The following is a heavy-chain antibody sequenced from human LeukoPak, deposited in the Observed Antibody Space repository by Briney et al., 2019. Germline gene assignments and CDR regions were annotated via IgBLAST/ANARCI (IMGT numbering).Heavy chain of an antibody. J-gene: IGHJ4*02. CDR3: ARVKWFGELLLDY. Sequence: DSVKVSCKASGYTFTGYYMHWVRQAPGQRLEWMGWINPNSGGTNYAQKFQGKVTMTRDTSISTAYMELSRLRSDDTAVYYCARVKWFGELLLDYWGQGTLVTVSS. V-gene: IGHV1-2*02. CDR1: GYTFTGYY. D-gene: IGHD3-10*01. CDR2: INPNSGGT.